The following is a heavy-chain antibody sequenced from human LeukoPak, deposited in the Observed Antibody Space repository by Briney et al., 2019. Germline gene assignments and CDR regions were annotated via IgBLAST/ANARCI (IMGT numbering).Heavy chain of an antibody. CDR2: IYYSGST. V-gene: IGHV4-59*01. CDR1: GGSISSYY. J-gene: IGHJ5*02. D-gene: IGHD2-2*01. CDR3: AREDACSSTRCYTNNWFDP. Sequence: SETLSLTCTVSGGSISSYYWSWIRQPPGKGLEWIGYIYYSGSTSHNPSLKSRVTISVDTSENQFSLKLSSVTAADTAVYYCAREDACSSTRCYTNNWFDPWGQGILVTVSS.